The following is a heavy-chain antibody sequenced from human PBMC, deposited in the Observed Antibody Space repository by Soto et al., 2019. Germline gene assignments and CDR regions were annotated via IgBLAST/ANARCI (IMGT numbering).Heavy chain of an antibody. CDR1: GYTFTSYC. Sequence: ASVNVSCKSSGYTFTSYCISWVRQAPGQGLECMGWISAYNGNTDYAQKLQGRVTMTTDTSTSTAYMELRSLRSDDTAVYYCASFGVGATPPPDYWGQGTLVTVSS. J-gene: IGHJ4*02. V-gene: IGHV1-18*04. D-gene: IGHD1-26*01. CDR2: ISAYNGNT. CDR3: ASFGVGATPPPDY.